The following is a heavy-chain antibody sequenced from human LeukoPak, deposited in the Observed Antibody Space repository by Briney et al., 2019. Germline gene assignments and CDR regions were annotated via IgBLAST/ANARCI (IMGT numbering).Heavy chain of an antibody. V-gene: IGHV4-31*03. Sequence: SETLSLTCTVSGGSISSGGYYWSWIRQHPGKGLEWIGYIYYSGSTYYNPSLKSRVTISVDTSKNQFSLKLSSVTAADTAVYYCARGAPSSSWYCGWFDPWGQGTLVTVSS. CDR2: IYYSGST. D-gene: IGHD6-13*01. J-gene: IGHJ5*02. CDR3: ARGAPSSSWYCGWFDP. CDR1: GGSISSGGYY.